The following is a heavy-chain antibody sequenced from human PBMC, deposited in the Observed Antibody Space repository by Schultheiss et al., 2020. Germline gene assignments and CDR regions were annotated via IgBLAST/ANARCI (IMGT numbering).Heavy chain of an antibody. V-gene: IGHV4-61*01. D-gene: IGHD5-24*01. Sequence: SETLSLTCTVSGGSVSSGSYYWSWIRQPPGKGLEWIGYIYYSGSTNYNPSLKSRVTISVDTSKNQFSLKLSSVTAADTAVYYCARAPYTNLKRWLQSYYYYYGMDVWGQGTTVTVSS. CDR3: ARAPYTNLKRWLQSYYYYYGMDV. J-gene: IGHJ6*02. CDR2: IYYSGST. CDR1: GGSVSSGSYY.